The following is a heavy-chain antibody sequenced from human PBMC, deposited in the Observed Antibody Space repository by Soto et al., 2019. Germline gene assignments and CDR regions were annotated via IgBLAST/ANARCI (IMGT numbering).Heavy chain of an antibody. Sequence: EVQLLESGGGLVQPGGSPRLSCAASGFTFSSYAMSWVRQAPGKGLEWVSAITGSGGRTYYADSVKGRFTISRDNSKNTLYLQMNSLRAEDTAVYYCAKGLTGAPYYGMDVWGQGTTVTVSS. D-gene: IGHD7-27*01. CDR3: AKGLTGAPYYGMDV. CDR2: ITGSGGRT. J-gene: IGHJ6*02. V-gene: IGHV3-23*01. CDR1: GFTFSSYA.